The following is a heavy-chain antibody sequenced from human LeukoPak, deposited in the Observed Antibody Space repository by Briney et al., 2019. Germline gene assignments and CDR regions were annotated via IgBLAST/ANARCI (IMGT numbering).Heavy chain of an antibody. V-gene: IGHV3-30*03. J-gene: IGHJ4*02. CDR3: ARDEYGYGDY. D-gene: IGHD4-17*01. Sequence: GGSLRLSCADSAFIFSSYGMHWVRQAPGKGLEWVAVISYDGINKYYADSVKGRFTISRDNSKNTLYLQMNSLRAEDTAVYYCARDEYGYGDYWGQGTLVTVSS. CDR2: ISYDGINK. CDR1: AFIFSSYG.